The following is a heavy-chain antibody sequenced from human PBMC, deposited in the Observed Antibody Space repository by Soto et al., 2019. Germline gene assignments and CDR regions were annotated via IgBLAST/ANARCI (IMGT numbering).Heavy chain of an antibody. D-gene: IGHD6-19*01. Sequence: QVLLQESGPGLVQPSGTLSLSCAVSGVSISSNYYWGWVRQSPGKGLEWLGDISHIGSVNYSPSLMSRVTISMDRSENQFSLKLNSVTAADTAVYYCVRSVGWYAIDSWGQGTLVIVSS. CDR3: VRSVGWYAIDS. CDR2: ISHIGSV. J-gene: IGHJ4*02. V-gene: IGHV4-4*02. CDR1: GVSISSNYY.